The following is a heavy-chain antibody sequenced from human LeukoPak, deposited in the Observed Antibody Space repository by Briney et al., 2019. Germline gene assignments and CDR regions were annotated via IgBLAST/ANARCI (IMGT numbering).Heavy chain of an antibody. D-gene: IGHD6-25*01. CDR3: ASPGAADEHFNWFDP. J-gene: IGHJ5*02. V-gene: IGHV3-11*01. CDR1: GFTFSDYY. CDR2: ISSSGSTI. Sequence: PGGSLRLSCAASGFTFSDYYMSWIRQAPGKGLEGVSYISSSGSTIYYADSVKGRFTISRDNAKSSLYLQMNSLRAEDTAVYYCASPGAADEHFNWFDPWGQGTLATVSS.